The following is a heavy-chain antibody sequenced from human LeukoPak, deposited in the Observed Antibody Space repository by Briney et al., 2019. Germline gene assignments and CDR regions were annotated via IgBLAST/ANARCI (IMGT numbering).Heavy chain of an antibody. J-gene: IGHJ4*02. V-gene: IGHV4-34*01. Sequence: PSGPLSLTCAVYGGSFSGYYWSWIRQPPGKGLEWIGEINHSGSTNYNPSLKCRVTISVDTSKNQFSLKLSSVTAADTAVYYCARGSQSLGYCSGGSCRAKIFDYWGQATLVTVPS. CDR2: INHSGST. D-gene: IGHD2-15*01. CDR3: ARGSQSLGYCSGGSCRAKIFDY. CDR1: GGSFSGYY.